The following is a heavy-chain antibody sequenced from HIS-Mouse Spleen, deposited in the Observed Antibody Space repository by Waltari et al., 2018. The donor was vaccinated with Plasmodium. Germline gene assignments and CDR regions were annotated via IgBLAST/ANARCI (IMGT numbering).Heavy chain of an antibody. Sequence: QVQLQQWGAGLLKPSETLSLTSAVYGGSFSGYHCRRLRQPQGEGLEWIGEINHSGSTSDNPSSKSRVTIAVDTSKNQFSRKLSSVTAADTAVYYCARVTSSGVYWYFDLWGRGTLVTVSS. CDR3: ARVTSSGVYWYFDL. CDR1: GGSFSGYH. D-gene: IGHD3-3*01. CDR2: INHSGST. V-gene: IGHV4-34*01. J-gene: IGHJ2*01.